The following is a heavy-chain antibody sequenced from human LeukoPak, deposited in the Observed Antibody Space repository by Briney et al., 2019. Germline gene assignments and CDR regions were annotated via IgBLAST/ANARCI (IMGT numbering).Heavy chain of an antibody. Sequence: GGSLRLSCAASGFTFSSYAMHWVRQAPGKGLEWVAVISYDGSNKYYADSVKGRFTISRDNAKNSLYLQMNSLRAEDTAVYYCARDFLSHELVPLDYWGQGTLVTVSS. J-gene: IGHJ4*02. CDR2: ISYDGSNK. CDR1: GFTFSSYA. V-gene: IGHV3-30-3*01. CDR3: ARDFLSHELVPLDY. D-gene: IGHD6-13*01.